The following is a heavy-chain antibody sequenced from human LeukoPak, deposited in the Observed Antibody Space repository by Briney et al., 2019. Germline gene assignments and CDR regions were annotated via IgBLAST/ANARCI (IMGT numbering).Heavy chain of an antibody. CDR3: AKDMGYSYGLVDY. V-gene: IGHV3-74*01. Sequence: GGSLRLSCAASGFTFSSYWMHWVRQAPGKGLVWVSRINSDGSSTSYADSVKGRFTISRDNAKNSLYLQMNSLRAEDTALYYCAKDMGYSYGLVDYWGQGTLVTVSS. CDR2: INSDGSST. D-gene: IGHD5-18*01. J-gene: IGHJ4*02. CDR1: GFTFSSYW.